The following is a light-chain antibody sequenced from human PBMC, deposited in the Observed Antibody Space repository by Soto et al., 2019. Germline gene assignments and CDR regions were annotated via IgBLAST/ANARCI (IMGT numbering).Light chain of an antibody. CDR2: DNT. V-gene: IGLV1-51*01. J-gene: IGLJ2*01. CDR3: ATWDNSLSGVI. CDR1: DSNVGNNF. Sequence: QSVLMQPPSVSAAPGQKATISCSGSDSNVGNNFVSWYQHVPGAAPRLLIYDNTLRPSGIPDRFSGSKSGASATLAITGLQTGDEADYYCATWDNSLSGVIFGGGTKLTVL.